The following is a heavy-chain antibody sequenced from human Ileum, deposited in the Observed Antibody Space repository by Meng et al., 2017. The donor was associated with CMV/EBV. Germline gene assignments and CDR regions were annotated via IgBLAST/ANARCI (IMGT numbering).Heavy chain of an antibody. CDR1: GGSFSNNNW. J-gene: IGHJ5*01. D-gene: IGHD3-22*01. CDR2: LHHIGTT. V-gene: IGHV4-4*02. Sequence: LTFAVSGGSFSNNNWWRWVRQPPGEGLEWIGELHHIGTTTYNPSLKSRVAISLDESKTEFSLKVTSVTAADTAVYYCAKNGYYSLDSWSQGTLVTVSS. CDR3: AKNGYYSLDS.